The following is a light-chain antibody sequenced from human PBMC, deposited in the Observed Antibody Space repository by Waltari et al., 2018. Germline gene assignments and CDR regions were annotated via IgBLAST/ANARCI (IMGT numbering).Light chain of an antibody. Sequence: DIQMTQSPSSVSASVGDRVTITCRASQDIRNWLAWYQQKPGKAPNLLIYATSSLQTGVPSRFSGSGSGTEFTLTISSLQPEDFATYYCQQANSFPITFGPGTKVEIK. CDR1: QDIRNW. J-gene: IGKJ3*01. CDR3: QQANSFPIT. CDR2: ATS. V-gene: IGKV1-12*01.